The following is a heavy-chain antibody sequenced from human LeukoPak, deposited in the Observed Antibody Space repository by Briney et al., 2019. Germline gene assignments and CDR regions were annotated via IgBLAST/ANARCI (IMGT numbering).Heavy chain of an antibody. CDR3: AKLRGYSYGTGY. CDR1: GITLSNYG. J-gene: IGHJ4*02. CDR2: ISGSGGST. Sequence: GGSLRLSCAVSGITLSNYGMSWVRQAPGKGLEWVAGISGSGGSTNYADSVKGRFTISRDNPKNTLYLQMNSLRAEDTAVYYCAKLRGYSYGTGYWGQGTLVTVSS. D-gene: IGHD5-18*01. V-gene: IGHV3-23*01.